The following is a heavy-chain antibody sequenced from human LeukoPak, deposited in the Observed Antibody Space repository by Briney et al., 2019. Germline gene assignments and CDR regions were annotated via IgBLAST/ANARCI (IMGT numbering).Heavy chain of an antibody. CDR2: INPSGGST. CDR1: GYNFISYY. V-gene: IGHV1-46*01. D-gene: IGHD2-8*01. J-gene: IGHJ6*02. Sequence: ASVKVSCKASGYNFISYYMHWVRQAPGQGLEWMGIINPSGGSTSYAQKFQDRVTMTRDTSTSTVYMVLSSLKSEDTAVYYCAREDVVLVDAVRYYYYGMDVWGQGTTVTVSS. CDR3: AREDVVLVDAVRYYYYGMDV.